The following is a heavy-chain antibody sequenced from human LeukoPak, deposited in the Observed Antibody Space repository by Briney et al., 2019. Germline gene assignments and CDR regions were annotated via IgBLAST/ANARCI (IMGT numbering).Heavy chain of an antibody. J-gene: IGHJ6*03. CDR2: ISHSRST. D-gene: IGHD5-18*01. CDR3: ARDSRWIQLPKRGIHYMDV. V-gene: IGHV4-34*01. Sequence: PSDTLSLTCALYGGSFTGYYSSWIRHPPGKGLECIGEISHSRSTNYNPCLKRRVTISVDTSKNQFSLKLSSVTAADTAVYYCARDSRWIQLPKRGIHYMDVWGKGTTVTVSS. CDR1: GGSFTGYY.